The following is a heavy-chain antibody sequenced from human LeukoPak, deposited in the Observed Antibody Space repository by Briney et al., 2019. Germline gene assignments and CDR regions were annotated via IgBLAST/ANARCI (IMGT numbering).Heavy chain of an antibody. CDR3: AKDSRWPNDAFDI. CDR1: DFTFRTYP. V-gene: IGHV3-23*01. CDR2: ISVTGAT. D-gene: IGHD6-13*01. Sequence: GGSLRLSCAASDFTFRTYPMSWLRQAPGKGLEWVSAISVTGATYYAASVKGRFTTSSDNSKNTLYLQMNTLRADDTAVYDCAKDSRWPNDAFDIWLPGTLVTVSS. J-gene: IGHJ3*02.